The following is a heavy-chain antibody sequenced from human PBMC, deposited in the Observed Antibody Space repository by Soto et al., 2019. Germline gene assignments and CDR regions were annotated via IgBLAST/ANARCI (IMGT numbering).Heavy chain of an antibody. Sequence: GASVKVSCKASGYTFTSYDINWVRQATGQGLEWMGWMNPNSGNSGYAQKFQGRVTMTRNTSISTAYMELSSLRSEDTAVYYCARDMQDSSWFDPWGQGTLVTVSS. J-gene: IGHJ5*02. CDR3: ARDMQDSSWFDP. CDR2: MNPNSGNS. CDR1: GYTFTSYD. V-gene: IGHV1-8*01. D-gene: IGHD2-15*01.